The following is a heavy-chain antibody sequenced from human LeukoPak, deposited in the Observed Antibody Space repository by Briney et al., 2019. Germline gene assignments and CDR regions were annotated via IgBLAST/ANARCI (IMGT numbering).Heavy chain of an antibody. D-gene: IGHD3-22*01. CDR1: GFTFSSYG. Sequence: GGSLRLSCAASGFTFSSYGMHWVRQAPGKGLEWVAVISYDGSNKYYADSVKGRFTISRDNSKNTLYLQMNSLRTEDTAIYYCAKEDVVVVTIRYFQHWGQGTLVTVSS. CDR2: ISYDGSNK. CDR3: AKEDVVVVTIRYFQH. V-gene: IGHV3-30*18. J-gene: IGHJ1*01.